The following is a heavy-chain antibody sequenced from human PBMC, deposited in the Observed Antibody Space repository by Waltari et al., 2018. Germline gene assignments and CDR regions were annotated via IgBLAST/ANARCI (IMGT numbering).Heavy chain of an antibody. CDR2: TTPGGIT. CDR1: GGSFRGYY. Sequence: QMRLQQWGSGLLKSSETLSLTCGMYGGSFRGYYWTWIRQPPGKGLEWIGETTPGGITNYNPSLQSRVTMSVDTSKNQFSLRLTSVTAADTAVYYCARYSGNWAKYIQLWGRGSLVNVTS. J-gene: IGHJ1*01. CDR3: ARYSGNWAKYIQL. D-gene: IGHD5-12*01. V-gene: IGHV4-34*01.